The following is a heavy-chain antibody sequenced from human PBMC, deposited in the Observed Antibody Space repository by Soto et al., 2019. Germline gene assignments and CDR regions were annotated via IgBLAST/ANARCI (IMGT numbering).Heavy chain of an antibody. J-gene: IGHJ6*03. CDR3: AREEAQYQLLHSYYYMDV. Sequence: QVQLVQSGAEVKKPGSSVKVSCKASGGTFSSYTINWVRQAPGQGLEWMGRIIPIFGMANYAQKFQGRLTITADESTSTAYMQLSSLRSEDTGLYYCAREEAQYQLLHSYYYMDVWGKGTTVTVSS. CDR2: IIPIFGMA. CDR1: GGTFSSYT. D-gene: IGHD2-2*01. V-gene: IGHV1-69*08.